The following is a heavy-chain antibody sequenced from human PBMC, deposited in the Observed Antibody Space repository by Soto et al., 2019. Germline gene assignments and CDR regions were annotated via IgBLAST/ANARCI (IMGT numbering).Heavy chain of an antibody. CDR2: IYYSGST. CDR3: ARVEYYYDSSGYYAYPPDAFDI. D-gene: IGHD3-22*01. Sequence: SETLSLTCTVSGGSVSSGSYYWSWIRQPPGKGLEWIGYIYYSGSTNYNPSLKSRVTISVDTSKNQFSLKLSSVTAADTAVYYCARVEYYYDSSGYYAYPPDAFDIWGQGTMVT. J-gene: IGHJ3*02. CDR1: GGSVSSGSYY. V-gene: IGHV4-61*01.